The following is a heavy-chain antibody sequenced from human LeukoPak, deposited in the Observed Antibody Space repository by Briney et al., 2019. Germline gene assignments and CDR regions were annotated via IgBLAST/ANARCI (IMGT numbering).Heavy chain of an antibody. Sequence: SETPSLTCTVSGGSISSYYWSWIRQPPGKGLEWIGYIYYSGSTNYNPSLKSRVTISVDTSKNQFSLKLSSVTAADTAVYYCARHESSVVPSSFDYWGQGTLVTVTS. CDR1: GGSISSYY. J-gene: IGHJ4*02. V-gene: IGHV4-59*08. CDR3: ARHESSVVPSSFDY. CDR2: IYYSGST. D-gene: IGHD2-2*01.